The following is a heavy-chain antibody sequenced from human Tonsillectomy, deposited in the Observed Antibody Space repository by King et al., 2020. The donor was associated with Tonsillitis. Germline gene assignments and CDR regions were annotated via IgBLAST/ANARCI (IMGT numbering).Heavy chain of an antibody. J-gene: IGHJ2*01. CDR3: ARIGLSGFYNVIVWYFDL. V-gene: IGHV3-33*05. CDR2: ISYDGSNE. CDR1: GFTFRTYD. Sequence: VQLVESGGGVVQPGRSLRLSCAASGFTFRTYDMHWVRQAPGKGLEWVALISYDGSNEHYADSVKGRFAISRDNSKNTLFLQMNSLRAEDTAIYYCARIGLSGFYNVIVWYFDLWGRGTLVSVSS. D-gene: IGHD3-22*01.